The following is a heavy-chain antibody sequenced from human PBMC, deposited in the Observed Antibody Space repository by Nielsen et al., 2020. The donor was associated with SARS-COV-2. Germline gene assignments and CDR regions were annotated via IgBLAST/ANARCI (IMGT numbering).Heavy chain of an antibody. CDR3: AREPEGGYPDY. V-gene: IGHV4-59*13. Sequence: SETLSLTCTVSGGSISSYYWSWIRQPPGKGLEWIGHIYYSGSTNYNPSLKSRVTISVDTSKNQFSLKLSSVTAADTAVYYCAREPEGGYPDYWGQGTLVTVSS. CDR2: IYYSGST. CDR1: GGSISSYY. D-gene: IGHD5-18*01. J-gene: IGHJ4*02.